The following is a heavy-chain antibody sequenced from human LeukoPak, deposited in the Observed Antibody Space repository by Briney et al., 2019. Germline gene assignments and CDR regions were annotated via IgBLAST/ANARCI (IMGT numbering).Heavy chain of an antibody. CDR3: ARPGIVGATGARYFDY. CDR2: INHSGST. V-gene: IGHV4-34*01. Sequence: SETLSLTCAVYGGSFSGYYWSWIRQPPGKGLEWIGEINHSGSTNYNPSLKSRVTISVDTSKNQFSLKLSSVTAADTAVYYCARPGIVGATGARYFDYWGQGTLVTVSS. J-gene: IGHJ4*02. D-gene: IGHD1-26*01. CDR1: GGSFSGYY.